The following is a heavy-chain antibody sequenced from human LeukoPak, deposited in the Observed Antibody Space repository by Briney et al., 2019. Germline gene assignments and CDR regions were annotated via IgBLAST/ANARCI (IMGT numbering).Heavy chain of an antibody. D-gene: IGHD6-19*01. Sequence: GGSLRLSCAAPGFIFGNYAIHWVRQAPGKGLEWVSLISGDGGSTFYADSVKGRFTISRDNGKNSLSLQMSSLRSEDTALYYCARESETSGWYDYWGQGTLVTVSS. V-gene: IGHV3-43*02. CDR3: ARESETSGWYDY. CDR1: GFIFGNYA. CDR2: ISGDGGST. J-gene: IGHJ4*02.